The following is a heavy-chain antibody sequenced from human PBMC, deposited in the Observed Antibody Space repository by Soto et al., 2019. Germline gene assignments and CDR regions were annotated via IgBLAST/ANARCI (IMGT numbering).Heavy chain of an antibody. CDR2: ISTNGVIA. Sequence: GGSLRLSCAASGFTFNTYAMTWVRQAPGKGLEWVSIISTNGVIAYYADSVKGRFSISRDNSKNTLYLQMNSLRAEDTALYYCAKKGVPTPGNSWFDSWGQGALVTVSS. CDR3: AKKGVPTPGNSWFDS. J-gene: IGHJ5*01. D-gene: IGHD1-1*01. V-gene: IGHV3-23*01. CDR1: GFTFNTYA.